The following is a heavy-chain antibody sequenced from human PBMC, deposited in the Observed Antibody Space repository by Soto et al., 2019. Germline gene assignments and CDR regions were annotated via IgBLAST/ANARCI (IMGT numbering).Heavy chain of an antibody. V-gene: IGHV3-7*01. CDR3: ARLNSCYTRYPYYFDY. CDR1: GFTFSSYW. Sequence: PGGSLRLSCAASGFTFSSYWMSWVRQAPGKGLEWVANIKQDGSEKYYVDSVKGRFTISRDNAKNSLYLQMNSLRAEDTAVYYCARLNSCYTRYPYYFDYWGQGTLVTVSS. J-gene: IGHJ4*02. D-gene: IGHD2-15*01. CDR2: IKQDGSEK.